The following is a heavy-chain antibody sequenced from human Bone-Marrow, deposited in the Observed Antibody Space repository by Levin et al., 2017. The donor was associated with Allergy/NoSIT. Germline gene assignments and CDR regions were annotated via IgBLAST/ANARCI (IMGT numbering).Heavy chain of an antibody. CDR1: GYTFTSYA. V-gene: IGHV1-3*01. Sequence: GESLKISCKASGYTFTSYAMHWVRQAPGQRLEWMGWINAGNGNTKYSQKFQGRVTITRDTSASTAYMELSSLRSEDTAVYYCARAGIAVAAPLDYWGQGTLVTVSS. J-gene: IGHJ4*02. CDR3: ARAGIAVAAPLDY. D-gene: IGHD6-19*01. CDR2: INAGNGNT.